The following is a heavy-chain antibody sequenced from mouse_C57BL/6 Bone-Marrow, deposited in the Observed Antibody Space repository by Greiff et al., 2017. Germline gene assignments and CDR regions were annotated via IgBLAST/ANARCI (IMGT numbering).Heavy chain of an antibody. J-gene: IGHJ4*01. D-gene: IGHD1-1*01. V-gene: IGHV10-1*01. CDR3: VRQYYGSSSLYAMDY. CDR2: IRSKSNNYAT. CDR1: GFSFNTYA. Sequence: EVKVVESGGGLVQPKGSLKLSCAASGFSFNTYAMNWVRQAPGKGLEWVARIRSKSNNYATYYADSVKDRFTISRDDSESMLYLQMNNLKTEDTAMYYCVRQYYGSSSLYAMDYWGQGTSVTVSS.